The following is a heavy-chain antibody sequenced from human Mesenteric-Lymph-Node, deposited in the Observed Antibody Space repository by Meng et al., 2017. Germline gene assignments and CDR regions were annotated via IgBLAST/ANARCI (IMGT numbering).Heavy chain of an antibody. CDR3: ARRRGGSGRDC. J-gene: IGHJ4*02. CDR1: GGSISSGDYY. V-gene: IGHV4-30-4*01. Sequence: QVQLQGAGPGLVKPPQTLSLTCTVSGGSISSGDYYWSWIRQPPGKGLEWIGYIYYSGSTYYNPSLKSRVTISVDTSKNQFSLKLSSVTATDTAVYYCARRRGGSGRDCWGQGTLVTVSS. CDR2: IYYSGST. D-gene: IGHD3-10*01.